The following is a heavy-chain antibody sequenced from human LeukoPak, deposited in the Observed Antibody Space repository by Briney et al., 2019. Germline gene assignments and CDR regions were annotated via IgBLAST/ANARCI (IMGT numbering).Heavy chain of an antibody. CDR1: GYTFRAYD. Sequence: GGSLRLSCAASGYTFRAYDMSWVRQAPGKGLEWVSTISGSGGSTYYADSVKGRFAISRDNSKNTLYLQMNSLRAEDTDVYYCANGSGSAYYLLDYWGQGTLVTVSS. V-gene: IGHV3-23*01. CDR2: ISGSGGST. J-gene: IGHJ4*02. CDR3: ANGSGSAYYLLDY. D-gene: IGHD3-22*01.